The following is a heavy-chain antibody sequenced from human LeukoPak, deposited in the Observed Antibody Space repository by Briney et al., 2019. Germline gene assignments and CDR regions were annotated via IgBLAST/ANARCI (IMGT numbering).Heavy chain of an antibody. Sequence: SETLSLTCTVSGGSISSSSYYWGWIRQPPGKGLEWIGSIYYSGSTYYNPSLKSRVTISVDTSKNQFSLKLSSVTAADTAVYYCARDGFGELPVTGDWGQGTLVTVSS. J-gene: IGHJ4*02. CDR1: GGSISSSSYY. D-gene: IGHD3-10*01. CDR3: ARDGFGELPVTGD. V-gene: IGHV4-39*07. CDR2: IYYSGST.